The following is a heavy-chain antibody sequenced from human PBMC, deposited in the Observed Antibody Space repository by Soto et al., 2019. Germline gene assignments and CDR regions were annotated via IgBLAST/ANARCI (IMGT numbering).Heavy chain of an antibody. CDR2: IKSQRDGETT. CDR1: GFMFSSAW. CDR3: VEGWNDF. J-gene: IGHJ4*02. D-gene: IGHD1-1*01. V-gene: IGHV3-15*01. Sequence: HLVESGGDLVKPGGSLRLSCAASGFMFSSAWMSWVRQVPWKGLEWVGRIKSQRDGETTDYAPPVKGSCVNSRDDSKNTLYLQMNSLKPDDTAVYYCVEGWNDFWGQGTLVAVSS.